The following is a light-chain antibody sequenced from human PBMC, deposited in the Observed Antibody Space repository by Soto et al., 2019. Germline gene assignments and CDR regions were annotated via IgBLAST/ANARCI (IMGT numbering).Light chain of an antibody. CDR3: QQSYSTLRT. CDR2: AAS. V-gene: IGKV1-39*01. CDR1: QSISSY. J-gene: IGKJ1*01. Sequence: DIQMTQSPSSLSASVGDRVTITCRASQSISSYLNWYQQKPGKAPKLLIYAASSLQSGVPSRFSGSGSGTDFTLTISSLQPEDFATYYCQQSYSTLRTFGQGTKVDSK.